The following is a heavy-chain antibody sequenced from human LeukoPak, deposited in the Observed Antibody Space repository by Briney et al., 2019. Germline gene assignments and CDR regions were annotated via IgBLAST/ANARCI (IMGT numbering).Heavy chain of an antibody. Sequence: GGSLRLSCAASGFTFSDYGMHWVRQAPGKGLEWVAFIRYDGINKYYADSVQGRFSISRDNSKNTLYLQMNSLRPEDTAVYYCAKGGASVTRYVDYWGQGTLVTVSS. CDR2: IRYDGINK. V-gene: IGHV3-30*02. D-gene: IGHD4-17*01. CDR3: AKGGASVTRYVDY. CDR1: GFTFSDYG. J-gene: IGHJ4*02.